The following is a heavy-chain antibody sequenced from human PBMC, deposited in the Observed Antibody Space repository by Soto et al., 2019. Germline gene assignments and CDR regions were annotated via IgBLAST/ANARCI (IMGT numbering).Heavy chain of an antibody. CDR2: IWYDGSNK. J-gene: IGHJ6*02. CDR3: ARQYYDFWSGYYAQGANYGMDV. D-gene: IGHD3-3*01. CDR1: GFTFSSYG. Sequence: GGSLRLSCAASGFTFSSYGMHWVRQAPGKGPEWVAVIWYDGSNKYYADSVKGRFTISRDNSKNTLYLQMNSLRAEDTAVYYCARQYYDFWSGYYAQGANYGMDVWGQGTTVTVSS. V-gene: IGHV3-33*01.